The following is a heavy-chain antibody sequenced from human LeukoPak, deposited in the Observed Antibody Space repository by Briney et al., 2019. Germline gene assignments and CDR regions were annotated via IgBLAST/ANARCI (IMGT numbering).Heavy chain of an antibody. J-gene: IGHJ4*02. D-gene: IGHD3-22*01. V-gene: IGHV3-23*01. CDR1: GFTFSSYA. Sequence: GGSLRLSCAASGFTFSSYAMSWVRQAPGKGLEWVSAISGSGGSTYYADSVKGRFTISRDNSKNTLYLQMNSLRAEDTAVYYCAKLGLSTYYYDSSGYYYREFDYWGQGTLVTVSS. CDR3: AKLGLSTYYYDSSGYYYREFDY. CDR2: ISGSGGST.